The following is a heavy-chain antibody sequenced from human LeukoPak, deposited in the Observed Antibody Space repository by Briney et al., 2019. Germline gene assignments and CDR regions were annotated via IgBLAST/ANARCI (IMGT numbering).Heavy chain of an antibody. D-gene: IGHD3-22*01. V-gene: IGHV3-33*06. CDR2: IWYDGSYK. CDR1: GFTFSTYC. Sequence: PGGSLRLSCAAYGFTFSTYCMNWVRQAPGKGLEWVGVIWYDGSYKYYADSVKGRFTISKDNSKNTLYLQMDSLRDEDTAVYYCAKGGTEGVVVPSWEYWGKGTLVTVSS. J-gene: IGHJ4*02. CDR3: AKGGTEGVVVPSWEY.